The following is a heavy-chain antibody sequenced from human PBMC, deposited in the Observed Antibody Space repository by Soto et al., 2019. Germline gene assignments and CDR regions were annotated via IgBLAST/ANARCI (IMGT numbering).Heavy chain of an antibody. CDR2: IYPGDSDT. V-gene: IGHV5-51*01. CDR1: GYSFTSYW. J-gene: IGHJ4*02. D-gene: IGHD2-8*02. Sequence: PGESLKISCKGSGYSFTSYWIGWVRQMPGKGLEWMGIIYPGDSDTRYNPSLKSRVTISMDTSKNHFSLKLSSVTAADTAVYFCARRTGSKVDYWGQGTLVTVSS. CDR3: ARRTGSKVDY.